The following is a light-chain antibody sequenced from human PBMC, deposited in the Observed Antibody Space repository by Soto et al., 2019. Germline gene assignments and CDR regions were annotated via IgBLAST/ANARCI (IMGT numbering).Light chain of an antibody. V-gene: IGLV2-14*01. Sequence: QSVLTQPVSVSGSPGQSITISCAGTSSDVGGYNYVSWYQQHPGSAPRLMIYEVNNRPSGVPNRFSGSKSGNTASLTISGLQAEDEADYYCSSKTSSRTPFVFGTGTKVTVL. CDR1: SSDVGGYNY. CDR3: SSKTSSRTPFV. CDR2: EVN. J-gene: IGLJ1*01.